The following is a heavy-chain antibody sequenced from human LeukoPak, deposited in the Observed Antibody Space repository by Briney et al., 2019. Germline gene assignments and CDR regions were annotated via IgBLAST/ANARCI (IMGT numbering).Heavy chain of an antibody. V-gene: IGHV4-39*07. CDR2: IYYSGST. CDR3: ARAEGVAAEFDY. J-gene: IGHJ4*02. CDR1: GDSVSSTGYY. Sequence: SETLSLTCTVSGDSVSSTGYYWGWIRQPPGKGLEWIGTIYYSGSTYYNPSLKSRVTISVDTSKNQFSLKLSSVTAADTAVYYCARAEGVAAEFDYWGQGTLVTVSS. D-gene: IGHD2-15*01.